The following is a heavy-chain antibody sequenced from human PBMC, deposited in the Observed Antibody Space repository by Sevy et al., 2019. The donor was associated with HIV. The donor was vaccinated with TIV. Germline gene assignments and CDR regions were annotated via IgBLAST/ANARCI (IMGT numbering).Heavy chain of an antibody. CDR1: GFGVSNNY. Sequence: GGSLRLSCAVSGFGVSNNYMTWVRQAPGKGLEWVSIIYSGGGTYYADSVKGRFTISRDNSKNTLYLQMNSLRAEDTAVYYCAKDSGSSYPFDYWGQGTLVTVSS. CDR2: IYSGGGT. J-gene: IGHJ4*02. D-gene: IGHD1-26*01. CDR3: AKDSGSSYPFDY. V-gene: IGHV3-53*05.